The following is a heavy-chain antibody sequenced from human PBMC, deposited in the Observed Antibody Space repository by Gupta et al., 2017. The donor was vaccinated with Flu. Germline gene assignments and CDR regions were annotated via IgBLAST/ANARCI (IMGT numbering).Heavy chain of an antibody. J-gene: IGHJ6*02. CDR2: IWYDGSNK. CDR1: GFTFSSEG. D-gene: IGHD1-26*01. Sequence: QVQLVESGGGVVQPGRSLRPSCAASGFTFSSEGMHWVRQAPGKGLEWVAIIWYDGSNKYYADSVKGRFTISRDNSKNTLYLQMNSLRAEDTAVYYCARGGGGGSYYNYYGLDVWGQGTTVTVSS. V-gene: IGHV3-33*01. CDR3: ARGGGGGSYYNYYGLDV.